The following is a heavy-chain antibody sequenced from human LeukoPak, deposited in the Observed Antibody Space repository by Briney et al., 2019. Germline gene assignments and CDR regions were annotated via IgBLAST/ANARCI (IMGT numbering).Heavy chain of an antibody. Sequence: PGGSLRLSCAASGFTFEDHAMNWVRQVPGKGLEWVSGINGNGGSTGYADSVKGRFTISRDNAKNSVYLQMSSLRAEDTTLYYCARDGAGYRGYDYDYFYAMDVWGQGTTVTVSS. CDR2: INGNGGST. CDR3: ARDGAGYRGYDYDYFYAMDV. CDR1: GFTFEDHA. D-gene: IGHD5-12*01. J-gene: IGHJ6*02. V-gene: IGHV3-20*04.